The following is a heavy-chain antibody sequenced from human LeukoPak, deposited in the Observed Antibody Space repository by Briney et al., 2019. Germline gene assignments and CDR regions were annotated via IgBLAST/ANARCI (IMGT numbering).Heavy chain of an antibody. J-gene: IGHJ6*02. V-gene: IGHV6-1*01. CDR1: GDSVSASSVG. CDR3: TRSRNNAMDV. Sequence: SQTLSLTCVISGDSVSASSVGWHWIRQSPSRGLEWLGKTYYRSRSFNDYGESVKSRISINPDTSKNQFSLQLNSVTPEDTAVYYCTRSRNNAMDVWGQGTTVTVS. CDR2: TYYRSRSFN.